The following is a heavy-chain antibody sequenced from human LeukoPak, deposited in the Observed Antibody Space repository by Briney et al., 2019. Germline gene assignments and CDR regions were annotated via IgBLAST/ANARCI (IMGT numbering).Heavy chain of an antibody. J-gene: IGHJ4*02. D-gene: IGHD3-22*01. Sequence: GGSLRLSCAASGFTVSSNYMTWVRQAPGKGLEWVSVIHKNAITYYADTVKGRFTISRDNSKNMLYLQMNSLRAEDTAVYYCATDSSPDFWGQGTLVTVSS. V-gene: IGHV3-53*01. CDR3: ATDSSPDF. CDR1: GFTVSSNY. CDR2: IHKNAIT.